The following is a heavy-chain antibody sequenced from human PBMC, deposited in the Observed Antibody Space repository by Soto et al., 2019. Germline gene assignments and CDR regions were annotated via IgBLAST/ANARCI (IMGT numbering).Heavy chain of an antibody. J-gene: IGHJ4*02. D-gene: IGHD3-22*01. CDR1: GYTFTSYA. CDR3: ARGSGYYYWDDY. Sequence: GASVNVSCKASGYTFTSYAMHWVRQAPGQRLEWMGWINAGNGNTKYSQKFQGRVTITRDTSASTAYMELSSLRSEDTAVYYCARGSGYYYWDDYWGQGTLDTVSS. V-gene: IGHV1-3*01. CDR2: INAGNGNT.